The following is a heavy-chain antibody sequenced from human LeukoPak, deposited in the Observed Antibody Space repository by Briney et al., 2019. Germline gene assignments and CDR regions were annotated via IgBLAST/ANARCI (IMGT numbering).Heavy chain of an antibody. CDR3: ARGAYGGDNWHFDL. V-gene: IGHV3-13*01. CDR2: FGTAGDR. CDR1: GFTLSWYD. J-gene: IGHJ2*01. Sequence: GGSLRLSCAASGFTLSWYDTHWVRQPLGKGLEWVAGFGTAGDRYYLASVRGRFTISREDARNVFYLQLNSLRAGDTAVYYCARGAYGGDNWHFDLWGRGTLVTVSS. D-gene: IGHD2-21*01.